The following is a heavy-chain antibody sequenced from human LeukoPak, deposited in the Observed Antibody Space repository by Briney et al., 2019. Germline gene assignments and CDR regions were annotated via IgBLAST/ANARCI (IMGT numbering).Heavy chain of an antibody. CDR3: ARESRSGRDGYNYYGY. J-gene: IGHJ4*02. V-gene: IGHV4-59*01. Sequence: PSETLSLTCTVSGGSISSYYWSWIRQPPGKGLEWIGYIYYSGSTNYNPSLKSRVTISVDTSKNQFSLKLSSVTAADTAVYYCARESRSGRDGYNYYGYWGQGTLVTVSS. CDR2: IYYSGST. CDR1: GGSISSYY. D-gene: IGHD5-24*01.